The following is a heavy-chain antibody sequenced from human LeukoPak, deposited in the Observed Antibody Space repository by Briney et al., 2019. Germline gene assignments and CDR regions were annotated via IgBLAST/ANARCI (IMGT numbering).Heavy chain of an antibody. D-gene: IGHD3-10*01. Sequence: PSVKVSCKASGYTFTSNDINWVRQATGQGLEWMRWMNPHIGNRGYAQKFQGRDTMTRNTSISTAYMELRSLRSEDTAVYYCARGGITMVRGVTDEFRNWFDPWGQGTLVTVS. CDR1: GYTFTSND. CDR2: MNPHIGNR. CDR3: ARGGITMVRGVTDEFRNWFDP. V-gene: IGHV1-8*01. J-gene: IGHJ5*02.